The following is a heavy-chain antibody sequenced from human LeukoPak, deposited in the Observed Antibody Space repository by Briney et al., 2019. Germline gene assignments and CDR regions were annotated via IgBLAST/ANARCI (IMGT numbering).Heavy chain of an antibody. CDR3: ARDRITIFGVANDAFDI. CDR1: GFTFSSYS. Sequence: GGSLRLSCAASGFTFSSYSMNWVRQTPGKGLEWVSYISSSSSTIYYADSVKGRFTISRDNAKNSLYLQMNSLRAEDTAVYYCARDRITIFGVANDAFDIWGQGTMVTVSS. J-gene: IGHJ3*02. V-gene: IGHV3-48*01. D-gene: IGHD3-3*01. CDR2: ISSSSSTI.